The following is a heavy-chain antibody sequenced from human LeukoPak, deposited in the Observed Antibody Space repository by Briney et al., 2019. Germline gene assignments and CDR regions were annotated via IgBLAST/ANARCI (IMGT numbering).Heavy chain of an antibody. D-gene: IGHD1-26*01. J-gene: IGHJ4*02. CDR2: INPTGGIT. CDR1: VYTFTSYY. Sequence: PSVKVSCMASVYTFTSYYMHWLRQAPGQWLEWMGIINPTGGITSYSQKFQGRVTMTRDTSTRTVYMELSSLRSEDTAVYYCASEGTMVGATNVGSYFAYWGQGTLVTVSS. V-gene: IGHV1-46*03. CDR3: ASEGTMVGATNVGSYFAY.